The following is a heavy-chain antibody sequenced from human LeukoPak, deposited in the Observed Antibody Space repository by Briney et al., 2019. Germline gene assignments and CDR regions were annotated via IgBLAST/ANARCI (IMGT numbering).Heavy chain of an antibody. CDR1: GGSVSSYY. V-gene: IGHV4-59*08. J-gene: IGHJ5*02. CDR2: IYYSGST. D-gene: IGHD2-21*02. Sequence: SETLSLTCTVSGGSVSSYYWSWIRQPPGKGLEWIGYIYYSGSTNYNPSLRSRVTISVDTSKNQFSLKLSSVTAADTAVYYCARHPTTASQSTGVWFDPWGQGTLVTVSS. CDR3: ARHPTTASQSTGVWFDP.